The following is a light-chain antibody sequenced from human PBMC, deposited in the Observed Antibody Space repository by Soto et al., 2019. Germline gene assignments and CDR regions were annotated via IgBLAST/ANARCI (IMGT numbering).Light chain of an antibody. CDR1: QTIIGY. V-gene: IGKV1-39*01. J-gene: IGKJ1*01. CDR2: AAS. Sequence: DIQMTQSPSSLSASIGDSFTITCRASQTIIGYLNWYQQKPGKAPRLLINAASNLQSGVPSRFRGSGSETDFTLTITSLQPEDFATYYCQQSYTNHRTFCQGTKVDIK. CDR3: QQSYTNHRT.